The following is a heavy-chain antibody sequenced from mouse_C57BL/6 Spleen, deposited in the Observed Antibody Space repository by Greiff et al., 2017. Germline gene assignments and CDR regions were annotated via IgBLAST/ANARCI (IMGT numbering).Heavy chain of an antibody. D-gene: IGHD2-2*01. CDR1: GFNIKNTY. Sequence: EVKLLQSVAELVRPGASVKLSCTASGFNIKNTYMHWVKQRPEQGLEWIGRLDTANGNTKYDPKLQGKAKITADTSSNTSYLQLSSLTSEDTAIYYCSRSSMVTFDYWGQGTTLTVSS. V-gene: IGHV14-3*01. J-gene: IGHJ2*01. CDR3: SRSSMVTFDY. CDR2: LDTANGNT.